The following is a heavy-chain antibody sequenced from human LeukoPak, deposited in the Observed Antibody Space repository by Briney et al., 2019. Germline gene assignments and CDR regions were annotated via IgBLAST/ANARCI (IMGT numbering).Heavy chain of an antibody. CDR1: GFTFDDYA. CDR3: AKVRAYYYYYYMDV. Sequence: GGSLRLSCAASGFTFDDYAMHWVRQAPGKGLEWVSGISWNSGSIGYADSVKGRFTISRDNAKNSLYLQMNSLRAEDTAVYYCAKVRAYYYYYYMDVWGKGTTVPVSS. J-gene: IGHJ6*03. CDR2: ISWNSGSI. V-gene: IGHV3-9*01.